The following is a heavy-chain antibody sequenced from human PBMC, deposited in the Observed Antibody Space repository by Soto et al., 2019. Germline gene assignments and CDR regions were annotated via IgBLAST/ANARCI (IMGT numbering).Heavy chain of an antibody. CDR2: INHSGST. J-gene: IGHJ4*02. CDR3: ARVVRVAYRNSRRAGQLVWFDY. D-gene: IGHD3-10*01. Sequence: SSTXSLTCSVYVLSFIGYYLILIRHPPGKGLEWIGEINHSGSTNYNPSLKSRVTISVDTSKNQFSLKLSSVTAADTAVYYCARVVRVAYRNSRRAGQLVWFDYWGQGTLVTVSS. CDR1: VLSFIGYY. V-gene: IGHV4-34*01.